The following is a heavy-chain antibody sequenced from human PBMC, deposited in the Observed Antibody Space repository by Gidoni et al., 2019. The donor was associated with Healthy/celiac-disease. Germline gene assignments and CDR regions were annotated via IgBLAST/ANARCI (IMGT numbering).Heavy chain of an antibody. CDR3: AREELELPEDYYGMDV. J-gene: IGHJ6*02. V-gene: IGHV4-38-2*02. Sequence: QVQLQESGPGLVKPSETLSLTCNVSGYSISSGYYWGWIRQPPGKGLEWIGSIYHSGSTYYNPSLKSRVTISVDTSKNQFSLKLSSVTAADTAVYYCAREELELPEDYYGMDVWGQGTTVTVSS. CDR1: GYSISSGYY. D-gene: IGHD1-7*01. CDR2: IYHSGST.